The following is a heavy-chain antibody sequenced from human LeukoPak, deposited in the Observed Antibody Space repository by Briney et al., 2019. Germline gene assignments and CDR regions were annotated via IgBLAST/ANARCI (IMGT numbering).Heavy chain of an antibody. D-gene: IGHD6-19*01. CDR3: ARSKDMAGDFDY. CDR1: GYSISSSNW. Sequence: SETLSLTCTVSGYSISSSNWWGWIRQPPGKGLEWIGYIYYSGSTYYNPSLKSRVTMSVDTSKNQFSLKLSSVTAVDTAVYYCARSKDMAGDFDYWGQGTLVTVSS. V-gene: IGHV4-28*01. CDR2: IYYSGST. J-gene: IGHJ4*02.